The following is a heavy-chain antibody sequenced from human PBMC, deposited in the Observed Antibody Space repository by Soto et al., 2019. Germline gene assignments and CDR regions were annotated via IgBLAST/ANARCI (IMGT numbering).Heavy chain of an antibody. V-gene: IGHV4-30-4*01. Sequence: QVQLQESGPGLVRPSQTLSLTCTVSGGSINNDDYYWSWIRQPPGEGLEWIGYIYYTGSTYYMPSLTSRVTIPIDTSRNQFSLKLTSVTAADTAVYYCARLGNTVFGAYFGMDVWGQGTTVTVS. J-gene: IGHJ6*02. D-gene: IGHD3-3*01. CDR1: GGSINNDDYY. CDR2: IYYTGST. CDR3: ARLGNTVFGAYFGMDV.